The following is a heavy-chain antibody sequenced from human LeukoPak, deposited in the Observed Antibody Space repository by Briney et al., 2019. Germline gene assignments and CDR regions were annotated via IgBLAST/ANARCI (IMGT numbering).Heavy chain of an antibody. V-gene: IGHV3-30-3*01. D-gene: IGHD3-9*01. CDR2: ISYDGSNK. CDR3: AREGYFDWLLHSLIDY. Sequence: PGGSLRLSCAASGYTFSSYAMHWVRQAPGKGLEWVAVISYDGSNKYYADSVKGRFTISRDNSKNTLYLQMNSLRAEDTAVYYCAREGYFDWLLHSLIDYWGQGTLVTVSS. J-gene: IGHJ4*02. CDR1: GYTFSSYA.